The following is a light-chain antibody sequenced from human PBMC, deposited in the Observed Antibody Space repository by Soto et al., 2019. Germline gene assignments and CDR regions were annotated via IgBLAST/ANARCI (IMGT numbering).Light chain of an antibody. CDR2: GAF. V-gene: IGKV3-15*01. Sequence: EIVMTQSPATLSVSPGERATLSCRASQSVRSNLAWYQQKPGQAPSLLIYGAFTRATGIPTRFSGTGSGTDFTLTISSLEPEDVAVYYCQQRGNRPPWTFGQGTKVDIK. J-gene: IGKJ1*01. CDR1: QSVRSN. CDR3: QQRGNRPPWT.